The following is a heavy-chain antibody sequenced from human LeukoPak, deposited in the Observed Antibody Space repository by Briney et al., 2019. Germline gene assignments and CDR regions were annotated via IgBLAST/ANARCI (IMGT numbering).Heavy chain of an antibody. D-gene: IGHD3-3*01. J-gene: IGHJ6*03. CDR2: ISYDGSNK. CDR1: GLTFSSYA. Sequence: HPGGSLRLSCAASGLTFSSYAMHWVRQAPGKGLEWVAVISYDGSNKYYADSVKGRFTISRDNSKNTLYLQMNSLRAEDTAVYYCARGGFLEWLFSYYMDVWGKGTTVTVSS. V-gene: IGHV3-30*01. CDR3: ARGGFLEWLFSYYMDV.